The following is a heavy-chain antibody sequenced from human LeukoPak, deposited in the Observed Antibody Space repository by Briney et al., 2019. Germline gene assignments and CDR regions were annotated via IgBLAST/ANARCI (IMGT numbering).Heavy chain of an antibody. Sequence: PGGSLRLSCAASGFTFSSYAMTWVRQGPGQGLEWVSAISGSAGTTYYADSVKGRFTISRDNSKNTLYLQMTSLRAEDTAVYHCALDPRCGNVGTQNWFDPWGQGTLVTVS. CDR2: ISGSAGTT. D-gene: IGHD5-12*01. V-gene: IGHV3-23*01. CDR3: ALDPRCGNVGTQNWFDP. CDR1: GFTFSSYA. J-gene: IGHJ5*02.